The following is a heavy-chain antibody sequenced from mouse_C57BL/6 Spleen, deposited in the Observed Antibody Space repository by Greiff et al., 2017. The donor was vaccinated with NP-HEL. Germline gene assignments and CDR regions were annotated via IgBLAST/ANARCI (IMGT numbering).Heavy chain of an antibody. CDR3: ARDRGYDYDDWYAMDY. CDR2: ISDGGSYT. V-gene: IGHV5-4*01. CDR1: GFTFSSYA. D-gene: IGHD2-4*01. J-gene: IGHJ4*01. Sequence: DVMLVESGGGLVKPGGSLKLSCAASGFTFSSYAMSWVRQTPEKRLEWVATISDGGSYTYYPDNVKGRFTISRDNAKNNLYLQMSHLKSEDTAMYYCARDRGYDYDDWYAMDYWGQGTSVTVSS.